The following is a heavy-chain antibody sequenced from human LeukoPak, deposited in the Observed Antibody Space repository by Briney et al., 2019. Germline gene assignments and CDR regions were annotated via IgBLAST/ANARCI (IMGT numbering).Heavy chain of an antibody. CDR2: INHSGST. CDR1: GGSISSYY. D-gene: IGHD3-22*01. CDR3: ARREETYYYDSSGYPPLDY. V-gene: IGHV4-34*01. Sequence: SETLSLTCTVSGGSISSYYWSWIRQPPGKGLEWIGEINHSGSTNYNPSLKSRVTISVDTSKNQFSLKLSSVTAADTAVYYCARREETYYYDSSGYPPLDYWGQGTLVTVSS. J-gene: IGHJ4*02.